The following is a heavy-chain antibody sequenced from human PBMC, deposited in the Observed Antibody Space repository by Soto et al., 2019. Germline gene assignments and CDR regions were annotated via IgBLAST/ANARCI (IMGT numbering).Heavy chain of an antibody. CDR1: GGSISSGDYY. V-gene: IGHV4-30-4*01. D-gene: IGHD2-2*01. CDR2: IYYSGST. CDR3: ARGKGTSVYNYYGMDV. Sequence: SETLSLTCTVSGGSISSGDYYWSWIRQPPGKGLEWIGYIYYSGSTYYNPSLKSRVTISVDTSKNQFSLKLSSVTAAGTAVYYCARGKGTSVYNYYGMDVWGQGTTVTVSS. J-gene: IGHJ6*02.